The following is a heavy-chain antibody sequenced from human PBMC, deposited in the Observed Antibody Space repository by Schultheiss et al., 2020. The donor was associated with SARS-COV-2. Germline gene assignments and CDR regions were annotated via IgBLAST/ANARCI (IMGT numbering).Heavy chain of an antibody. V-gene: IGHV4-59*08. CDR1: GGSFSSYY. J-gene: IGHJ6*04. CDR2: IYYSGST. CDR3: ARNPTRITLDV. Sequence: SETLSLTCAVYGGSFSSYYWSWIRQPPGKGLEWIGYIYYSGSTNYNPSLKSRVTISVDTSKNQFSLKLSSVTAADTAVYYCARNPTRITLDVWGKGTTVTVSS. D-gene: IGHD5-12*01.